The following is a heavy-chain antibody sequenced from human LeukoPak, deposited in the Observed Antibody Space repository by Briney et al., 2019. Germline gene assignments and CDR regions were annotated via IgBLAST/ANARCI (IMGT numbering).Heavy chain of an antibody. CDR2: INPNSGGT. D-gene: IGHD3-22*01. J-gene: IGHJ4*02. Sequence: GASVKVSCKASGYTFTGYYMHWVRQAPGQGLEWMGWINPNSGGTNYAQKFQGRVTMTRDTSISTAYMELSRLRSDDTAVYYCARDRHPRREIVVDYWGQGTLVTVSS. CDR1: GYTFTGYY. V-gene: IGHV1-2*02. CDR3: ARDRHPRREIVVDY.